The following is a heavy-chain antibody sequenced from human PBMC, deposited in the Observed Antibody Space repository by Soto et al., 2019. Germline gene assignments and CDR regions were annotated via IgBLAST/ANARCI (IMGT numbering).Heavy chain of an antibody. CDR3: ARLRFLEWLLFDVRQQNWFDP. CDR2: IYYSGST. V-gene: IGHV4-59*01. J-gene: IGHJ5*02. CDR1: GGSISSYY. D-gene: IGHD3-3*01. Sequence: SETLSLTCTVSGGSISSYYWSWIRQPPGKGLEWIGYIYYSGSTNYNPSLKSRVTISVDTSKNQFSLKLSSVTAADTAVYYCARLRFLEWLLFDVRQQNWFDPWGQGALVTSPQ.